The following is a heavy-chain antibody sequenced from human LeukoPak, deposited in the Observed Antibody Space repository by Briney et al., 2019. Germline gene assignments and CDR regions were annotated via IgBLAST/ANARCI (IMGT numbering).Heavy chain of an antibody. V-gene: IGHV4-34*01. CDR1: GGSFRSYY. CDR2: INHSGST. J-gene: IGHJ6*02. D-gene: IGHD2-2*01. Sequence: SETLSLTCAVYGGSFRSYYWSWLRQPPGKGLEWIGEINHSGSTNYNPSLKSRVTISVDTSKNQFSLKLSSVTAADTAVYYCARSVVVPAAYKYYYYGMDVWGQGTTVTVSS. CDR3: ARSVVVPAAYKYYYYGMDV.